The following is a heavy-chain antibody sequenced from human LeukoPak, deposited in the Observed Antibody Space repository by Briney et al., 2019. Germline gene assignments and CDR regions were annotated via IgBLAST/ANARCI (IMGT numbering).Heavy chain of an antibody. CDR2: ISGSGGYT. J-gene: IGHJ6*03. CDR1: GFTFGNYA. V-gene: IGHV3-23*01. CDR3: AKVVATMVIYYYYYMDV. Sequence: GGSLRLSCAASGFTFGNYAMSWVRQAPGKGLEWVSVISGSGGYTYYADSVKGRFTNSRDNSKNTLYLQMSSLRAEDTAVYYCAKVVATMVIYYYYYMDVWGKGTTVTVSS. D-gene: IGHD3-10*01.